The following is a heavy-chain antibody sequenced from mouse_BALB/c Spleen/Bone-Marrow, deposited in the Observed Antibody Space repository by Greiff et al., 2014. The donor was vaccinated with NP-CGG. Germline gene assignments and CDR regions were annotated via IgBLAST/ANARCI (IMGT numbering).Heavy chain of an antibody. D-gene: IGHD1-2*01. J-gene: IGHJ4*01. Sequence: LVESGAELAKPGASVKMSCKASGYTFTSYWMHWVKQRPGQVLEWIGYINPSTGYTEYNLKFKDKATLTADKSSSTAYIQLSSLTSEDSAVYYCASPYGYEDYSAMDYWGQGTSVTVSS. CDR2: INPSTGYT. CDR3: ASPYGYEDYSAMDY. CDR1: GYTFTSYW. V-gene: IGHV1-7*01.